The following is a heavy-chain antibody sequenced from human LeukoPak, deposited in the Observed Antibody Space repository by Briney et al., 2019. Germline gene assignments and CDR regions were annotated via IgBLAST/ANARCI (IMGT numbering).Heavy chain of an antibody. V-gene: IGHV3-30*02. D-gene: IGHD5-12*01. J-gene: IGHJ3*02. CDR3: ARQGYSGYNTPDAFDI. Sequence: PGGSLRLSCSASGFTFNTYGMHWVRQAPGKGLEWVAFIRYDGSDKYYADSVKGRFTISRDNAKNSLYLQMNSLRAEDTAVYYCARQGYSGYNTPDAFDIWGQGTMVTVSS. CDR1: GFTFNTYG. CDR2: IRYDGSDK.